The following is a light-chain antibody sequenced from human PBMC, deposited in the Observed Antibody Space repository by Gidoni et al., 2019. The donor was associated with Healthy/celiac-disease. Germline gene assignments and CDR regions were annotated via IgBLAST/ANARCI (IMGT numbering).Light chain of an antibody. CDR3: SSYTSISTLVV. CDR1: SSDVGGYNY. CDR2: EVS. Sequence: QSALPPPASVSGSPGQSLTISCTGTSSDVGGYNYVSWYQQHPGKAPKLMIYEVSNRPAGVSNRFAGSKSGNTASLTISGLQAEDEADYYCSSYTSISTLVVFGGGTKLTVL. V-gene: IGLV2-14*01. J-gene: IGLJ2*01.